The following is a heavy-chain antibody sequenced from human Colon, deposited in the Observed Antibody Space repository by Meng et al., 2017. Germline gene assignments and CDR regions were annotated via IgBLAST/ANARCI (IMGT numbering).Heavy chain of an antibody. CDR3: SRGVVAGAMVWFDP. J-gene: IGHJ5*02. Sequence: QVQLQESGPGRVKPSGTRSLTCAVSGGSVNSSNCWLWVRQPPGKGLEWFGEIYHSGNTNYNPSLQSRVTLSLDKSKNQFSLRLTSVTAADTAMYYCSRGVVAGAMVWFDPWGPGTLVTVSS. CDR1: GGSVNSSNC. V-gene: IGHV4-4*02. D-gene: IGHD2-2*01. CDR2: IYHSGNT.